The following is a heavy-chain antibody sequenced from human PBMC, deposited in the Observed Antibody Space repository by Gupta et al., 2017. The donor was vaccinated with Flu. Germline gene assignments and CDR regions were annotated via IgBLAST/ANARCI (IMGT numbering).Heavy chain of an antibody. V-gene: IGHV3-30*18. D-gene: IGHD3-16*01. Sequence: QVQLVESGGGVVQPGRSLRLSCAASGFLFRNYGMHWVRQAPGKGLEWAAVISSDGSHIYYADSVKGRFTISRDNSRNTVFLQMTGLRLEDTAVYYCAKDTLGGHLNYWGQGTLVTVSS. CDR1: GFLFRNYG. CDR3: AKDTLGGHLNY. CDR2: ISSDGSHI. J-gene: IGHJ4*02.